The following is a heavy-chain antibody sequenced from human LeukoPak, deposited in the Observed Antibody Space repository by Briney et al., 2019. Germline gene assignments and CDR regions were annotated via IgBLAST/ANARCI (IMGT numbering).Heavy chain of an antibody. CDR2: ISYDGSNK. V-gene: IGHV3-30-3*01. D-gene: IGHD2-2*01. Sequence: PGGSLRLSCAASGFTFSSYAMHWVRQAPGKGLEWVAVISYDGSNKYYADSVKGRFTISRDNSKNTLYLQMNSLRAEDTAVYYCARSSYTSWYALPEYYYYGMDVWGQGTTVTVSS. J-gene: IGHJ6*02. CDR3: ARSSYTSWYALPEYYYYGMDV. CDR1: GFTFSSYA.